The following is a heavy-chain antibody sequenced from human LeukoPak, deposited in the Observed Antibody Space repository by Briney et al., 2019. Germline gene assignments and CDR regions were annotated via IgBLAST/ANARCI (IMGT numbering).Heavy chain of an antibody. V-gene: IGHV3-30*04. Sequence: GRSLRLSCVASGLAFSSYSMHWVRQAPGKGLEWVGVISYDGSDEYHTGSVKGRFTISRDNSKNTVYLQMNSLRADDTAVYYCARDFTPEWFDIHWGQGTLVTVS. CDR3: ARDFTPEWFDIH. CDR1: GLAFSSYS. CDR2: ISYDGSDE. D-gene: IGHD3-3*01. J-gene: IGHJ4*02.